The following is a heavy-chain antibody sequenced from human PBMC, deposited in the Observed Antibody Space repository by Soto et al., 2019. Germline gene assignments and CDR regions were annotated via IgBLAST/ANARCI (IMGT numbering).Heavy chain of an antibody. CDR2: VKSDGTNA. D-gene: IGHD3-10*01. CDR1: GFTFSAYW. Sequence: GGSLRLSCAASGFTFSAYWMHWVRQGPGKGLVWVSRVKSDGTNAVYADSVKGRFTISRDNAKNTLYLQMNNLRVEDTAVYFCTRDPLYYGSALDLWGQGTLVTVSS. V-gene: IGHV3-74*01. J-gene: IGHJ5*02. CDR3: TRDPLYYGSALDL.